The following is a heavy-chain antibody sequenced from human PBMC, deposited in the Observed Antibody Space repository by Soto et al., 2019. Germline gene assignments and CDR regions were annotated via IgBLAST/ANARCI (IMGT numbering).Heavy chain of an antibody. CDR2: ISFDGTAT. CDR3: VRDRRLRGQPFDI. J-gene: IGHJ3*02. CDR1: GFSFSSSW. D-gene: IGHD2-21*02. Sequence: EVQLVESGGGLVQPGGSLRLSCAASGFSFSSSWMHWVRQAPGMGLVWVSRISFDGTATTSADAVKGRFIISRDNAKNTLFLQMHHLRAADTAMYYCVRDRRLRGQPFDIWGQGTFVSVSS. V-gene: IGHV3-74*03.